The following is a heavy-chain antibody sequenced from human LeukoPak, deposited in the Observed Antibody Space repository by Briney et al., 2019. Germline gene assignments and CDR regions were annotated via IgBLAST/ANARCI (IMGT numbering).Heavy chain of an antibody. CDR1: GFTFSIYW. V-gene: IGHV3-7*01. D-gene: IGHD3-10*01. CDR2: INEDGSTK. CDR3: ARDVYDSGRGAFDI. J-gene: IGHJ3*02. Sequence: GGSLRLSCAASGFTFSIYWMSWVRQAPGKGLEWVANINEDGSTKYYVDSVKGRFTISRDNAKNSLFLQMNSLGAEDTAVYYCARDVYDSGRGAFDILGQGTMVTVSS.